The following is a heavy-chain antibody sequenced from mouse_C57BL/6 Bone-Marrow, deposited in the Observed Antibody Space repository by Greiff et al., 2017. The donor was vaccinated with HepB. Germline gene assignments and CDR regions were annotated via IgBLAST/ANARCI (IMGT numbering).Heavy chain of an antibody. D-gene: IGHD1-1*01. Sequence: EVKLQESGGGLVKPGGSLKLSCAASGFTFSDYGMHWVRQAPEKGLEWVAYISSGSSTIYYADTVKGRFTISSDNAKNHLFLQMTSLRSEDTAMYYCARVRIYGSSYPFDYWGQGTTLTVSS. V-gene: IGHV5-17*01. CDR1: GFTFSDYG. CDR2: ISSGSSTI. CDR3: ARVRIYGSSYPFDY. J-gene: IGHJ2*01.